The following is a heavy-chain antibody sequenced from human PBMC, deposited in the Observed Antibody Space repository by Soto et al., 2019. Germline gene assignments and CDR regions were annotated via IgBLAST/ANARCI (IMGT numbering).Heavy chain of an antibody. D-gene: IGHD1-1*01. CDR3: ARERTGTTSMDV. CDR2: MNPNSGNT. Sequence: QVQLVQSGAEVKKPGASVKVSCKASGYTFTSYDINWVRQATGQGLEWMGWMNPNSGNTGYAQKFQGRVTMTRNTSISTAQMELSSLRSEATAVYYCARERTGTTSMDVWGQGTTVTVSS. J-gene: IGHJ6*02. V-gene: IGHV1-8*01. CDR1: GYTFTSYD.